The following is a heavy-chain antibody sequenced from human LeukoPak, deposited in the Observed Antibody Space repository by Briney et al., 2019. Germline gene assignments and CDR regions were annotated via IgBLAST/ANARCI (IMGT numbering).Heavy chain of an antibody. V-gene: IGHV4-4*07. J-gene: IGHJ4*02. D-gene: IGHD6-13*01. CDR1: RGSISSYY. Sequence: SETLSLTCTVSRGSISSYYWSWIRQPAGKGLEWIGRIYTSGSTNYNPSLKSRVTMSVDTSKNQFSLKLSSVTAADTAVYYCARGSSSSWYSGLSYWGQGTLVTVSS. CDR3: ARGSSSSWYSGLSY. CDR2: IYTSGST.